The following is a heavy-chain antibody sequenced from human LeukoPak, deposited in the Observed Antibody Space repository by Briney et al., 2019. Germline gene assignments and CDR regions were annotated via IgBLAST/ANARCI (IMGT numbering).Heavy chain of an antibody. V-gene: IGHV2-70*11. J-gene: IGHJ4*02. CDR3: ARIRYDSSGYLVDY. D-gene: IGHD3-22*01. CDR2: IDWDDDK. CDR1: GFSLSTSGMC. Sequence: SGPTLVNPTQTPTLTCTFSGFSLSTSGMCVSWIRQPPGKALEWLARIDWDDDKYYSTSLKTRLTISKDTSKNQVVLTMTNMDPVDTATYYCARIRYDSSGYLVDYWGQGTLVTVSS.